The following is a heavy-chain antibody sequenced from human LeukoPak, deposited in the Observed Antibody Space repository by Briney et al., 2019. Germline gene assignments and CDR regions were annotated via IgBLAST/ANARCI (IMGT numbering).Heavy chain of an antibody. J-gene: IGHJ4*02. CDR2: INHSGST. D-gene: IGHD3-3*01. CDR3: ARAGPYYDFWSGYRFDY. CDR1: GGSFSGYY. Sequence: PSETLSHTCAVYGGSFSGYYWSWIRQPPGKGLEWIGEINHSGSTNYNPSLKSRVTISVDTSKNQFSLKLSSVTAADTAVYYCARAGPYYDFWSGYRFDYWGQGTLVTVSS. V-gene: IGHV4-34*01.